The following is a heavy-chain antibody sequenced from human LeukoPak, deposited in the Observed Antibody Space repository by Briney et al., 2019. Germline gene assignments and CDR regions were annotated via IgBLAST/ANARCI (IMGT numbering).Heavy chain of an antibody. Sequence: ASVKVSCKASGYTFTGYYMHWVRQAPGQGLEWMGRINPNSGGTNYAQKFQGGVTMTRDTSISTAYMELSRLRSDDTAVYYCLIGCSGGSCYEQPDYWGQGTLVTVSS. J-gene: IGHJ4*02. CDR2: INPNSGGT. D-gene: IGHD2-15*01. CDR1: GYTFTGYY. V-gene: IGHV1-2*06. CDR3: LIGCSGGSCYEQPDY.